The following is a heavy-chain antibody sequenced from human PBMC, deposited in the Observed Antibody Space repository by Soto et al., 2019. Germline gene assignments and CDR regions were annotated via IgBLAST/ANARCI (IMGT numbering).Heavy chain of an antibody. CDR2: ISGLGGGT. CDR3: VKGRNYDSLTAYHAFDS. CDR1: GFSFSNYA. Sequence: VQLLESGRALVQPGGSLRLSCAASGFSFSNYAMSWVRQGPGKGLQWVSSISGLGGGTYYADSVKGRVTISRDNSKNTLSLRMNSLRAEDTAVYYCVKGRNYDSLTAYHAFDSWGQGTLVSVSS. J-gene: IGHJ4*02. D-gene: IGHD3-9*01. V-gene: IGHV3-23*01.